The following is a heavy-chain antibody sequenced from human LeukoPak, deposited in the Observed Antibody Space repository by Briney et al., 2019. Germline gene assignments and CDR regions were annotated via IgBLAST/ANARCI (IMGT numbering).Heavy chain of an antibody. CDR3: AKVGWEVVGGGGFDY. CDR2: ISGSGGST. J-gene: IGHJ4*02. D-gene: IGHD1-26*01. Sequence: GGSLRLSCAASGFTFSSYAMSWVRQAPGKGLELVSAISGSGGSTYYADSVKGRFTISRDNSKNTLYLQMNSLRAGAPAVFYCAKVGWEVVGGGGFDYWGQGTLVTVSS. CDR1: GFTFSSYA. V-gene: IGHV3-23*01.